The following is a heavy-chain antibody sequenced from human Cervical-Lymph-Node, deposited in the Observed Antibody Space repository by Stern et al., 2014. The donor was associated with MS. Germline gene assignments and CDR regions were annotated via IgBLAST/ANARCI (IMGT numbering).Heavy chain of an antibody. V-gene: IGHV1-69*06. J-gene: IGHJ4*02. D-gene: IGHD3-16*01. Sequence: QVQLVQSGAEVKKPGSSVKVSCKVAGGTFSNEAINWVRQAPGQGLEWMGGIIPLFGTASYAQKFQDRVSSTADKSTKTAFLELSRLTSEDTAVYYCARDSPIFPRPLKGEIDYWGQGTLVTVSS. CDR2: IIPLFGTA. CDR3: ARDSPIFPRPLKGEIDY. CDR1: GGTFSNEA.